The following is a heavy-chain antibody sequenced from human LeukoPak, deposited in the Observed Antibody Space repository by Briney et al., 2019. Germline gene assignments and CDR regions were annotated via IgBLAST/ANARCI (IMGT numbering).Heavy chain of an antibody. D-gene: IGHD1-26*01. J-gene: IGHJ4*02. CDR1: GFTFSSYS. CDR3: ARGRVGATMIFDY. V-gene: IGHV3-21*01. Sequence: PGGSLRLSCAASGFTFSSYSMNWVRQAPGKGLEWVSSISSSSSYIYYADSVKGRFTISRDNAKNSLYLQMNSLRAEDTAVYYCARGRVGATMIFDYWGQGTLVTVSS. CDR2: ISSSSSYI.